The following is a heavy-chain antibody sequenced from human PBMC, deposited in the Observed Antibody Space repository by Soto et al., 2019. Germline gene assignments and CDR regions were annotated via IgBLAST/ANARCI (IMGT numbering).Heavy chain of an antibody. Sequence: SETLSLTCAVYGGSFSCYYWSWIRQPPGKGLEWIGEINHSGSTNYNPSLKSRVTISVDTSKNQFSLKLSSVTAADTAVYYCARGVPVLRFLEWFNDGMDVWGQGTTVTVSS. J-gene: IGHJ6*02. CDR2: INHSGST. CDR1: GGSFSCYY. D-gene: IGHD3-3*01. V-gene: IGHV4-34*01. CDR3: ARGVPVLRFLEWFNDGMDV.